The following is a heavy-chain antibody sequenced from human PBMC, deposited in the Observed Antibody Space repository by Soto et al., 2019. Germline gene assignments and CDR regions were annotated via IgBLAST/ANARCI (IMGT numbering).Heavy chain of an antibody. V-gene: IGHV5-51*01. CDR3: ARSHGVDV. Sequence: PGESLKISCKGSGYSFTNYWIALVRQMPGKGLEWMGIIYPGDSDTKYSPSFQGQVTISADKSISTAYLHWRSLKASDTAMYYCARSHGVDVWGQGTSVTVSS. CDR1: GYSFTNYW. J-gene: IGHJ6*02. CDR2: IYPGDSDT.